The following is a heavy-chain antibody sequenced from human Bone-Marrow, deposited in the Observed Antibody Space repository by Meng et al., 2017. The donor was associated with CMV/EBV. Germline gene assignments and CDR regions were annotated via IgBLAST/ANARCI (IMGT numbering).Heavy chain of an antibody. Sequence: ASVKVSCKASGYTFTGYYMHWVRQAPGQGLEWMGWINPNSGGTNYAQKFQGRVTMTRDTSTSTVYMELSSLRSEDTAVYYCARENGSTDWNYGTHFDYWGQGTLVTVSS. CDR2: INPNSGGT. J-gene: IGHJ4*02. D-gene: IGHD1-7*01. CDR3: ARENGSTDWNYGTHFDY. CDR1: GYTFTGYY. V-gene: IGHV1-2*02.